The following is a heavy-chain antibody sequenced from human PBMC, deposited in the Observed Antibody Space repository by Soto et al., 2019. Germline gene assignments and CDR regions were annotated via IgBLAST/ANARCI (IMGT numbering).Heavy chain of an antibody. CDR1: GFTFSSYA. V-gene: IGHV3-30-3*01. J-gene: IGHJ4*02. D-gene: IGHD3-22*01. CDR3: ARDHYYDSSGYYLEYYFDY. CDR2: ISYDGSNK. Sequence: PGGSLRLSCAASGFTFSSYAMHWVRQAPGKGLEWVAVISYDGSNKYYADSVKGRFTTSRDNSKNTLYLQMNSLRAEDTAVYYCARDHYYDSSGYYLEYYFDYWGQGILVTVSS.